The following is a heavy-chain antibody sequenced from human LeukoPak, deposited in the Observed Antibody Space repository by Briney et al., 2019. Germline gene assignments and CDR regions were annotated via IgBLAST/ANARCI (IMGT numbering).Heavy chain of an antibody. V-gene: IGHV4-34*01. Sequence: SETLSLTCAVYGGSFSGYYWSWIRQPPGKGLEWIGEINHSGSTNYNPSLKSRVTISVDTSKNQFSLKLSSGTAADTAVYYCARGSYDSSGYFGPFDIWGQGTMVTVSS. D-gene: IGHD3-22*01. CDR2: INHSGST. CDR1: GGSFSGYY. J-gene: IGHJ3*02. CDR3: ARGSYDSSGYFGPFDI.